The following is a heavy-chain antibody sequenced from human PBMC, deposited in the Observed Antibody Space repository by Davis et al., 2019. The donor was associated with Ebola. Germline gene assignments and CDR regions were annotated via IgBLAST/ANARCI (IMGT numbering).Heavy chain of an antibody. CDR3: TTSTTSITK. CDR2: ISSSGSTI. D-gene: IGHD4-11*01. CDR1: GFTSSDYY. J-gene: IGHJ4*02. V-gene: IGHV3-11*01. Sequence: GGSLRLSCAASGFTSSDYYMSWIRQAPGKGLEWVSYISSSGSTIYYADSVKGRFTISRDNAKNSLYLQMNSLKTEDTAVYYCTTSTTSITKWGQGTLVTVSS.